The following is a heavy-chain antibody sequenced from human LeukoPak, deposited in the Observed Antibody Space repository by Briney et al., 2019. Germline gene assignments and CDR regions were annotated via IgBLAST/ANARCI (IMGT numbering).Heavy chain of an antibody. D-gene: IGHD6-19*01. CDR2: ISYDGSNK. CDR3: AKGLAVAGQPPRLGNFDY. J-gene: IGHJ4*02. V-gene: IGHV3-30-3*01. CDR1: GFTFSSYA. Sequence: PGGSLRLSCAASGFTFSSYAMHWVRQAPGKGLEWVAVISYDGSNKYYADSVKGRFTISSDNSKNTLYLQMNSLRAEDTAVYYCAKGLAVAGQPPRLGNFDYWGQGTLVTVSS.